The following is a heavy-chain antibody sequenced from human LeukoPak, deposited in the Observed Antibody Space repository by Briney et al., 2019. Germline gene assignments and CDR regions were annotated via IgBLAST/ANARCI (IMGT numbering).Heavy chain of an antibody. Sequence: SETLSLTCTVSGDSISSYYWSWIRQPPGKGLEWIGYIYNSGSTNYNPSLKSRVTMSVDTSKNHMSLKLSSVTAADTAMYYCARSTMVNTATGWFDPWGQGALVTVSS. CDR2: IYNSGST. CDR3: ARSTMVNTATGWFDP. D-gene: IGHD4/OR15-4a*01. V-gene: IGHV4-59*12. J-gene: IGHJ5*02. CDR1: GDSISSYY.